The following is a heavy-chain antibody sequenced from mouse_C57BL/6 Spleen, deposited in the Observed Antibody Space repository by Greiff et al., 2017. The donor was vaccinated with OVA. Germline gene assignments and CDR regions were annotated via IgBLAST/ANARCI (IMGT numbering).Heavy chain of an antibody. CDR2: IDPSDSET. CDR1: GYTFTSYW. V-gene: IGHV1-52*01. CDR3: ARRGYGSTYAMDD. J-gene: IGHJ4*01. D-gene: IGHD1-1*01. Sequence: QVQLQQPGAELVRPGSSVKLSCKASGYTFTSYWMHWVKQRPIQGLEWIGNIDPSDSETHYNQKFKDKATLTVDKSSSTAYMQLSSLTSEDSAVYYCARRGYGSTYAMDDWGQGTSVTVSS.